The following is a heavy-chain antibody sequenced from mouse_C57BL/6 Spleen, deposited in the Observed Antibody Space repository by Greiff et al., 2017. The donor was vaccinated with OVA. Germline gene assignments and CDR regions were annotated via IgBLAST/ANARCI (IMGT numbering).Heavy chain of an antibody. Sequence: EVMLVESGEGLVKPGGSLKLSCAASGFTFSSYAMSWVRQTPEKRLEWVAYISSGGDYIYYADTVKGRFTISRDNARNTLYLQMSSLKSEDTAMYYCTRDGDPYYYGSSYYWYCDVWGTGTTVTVSS. CDR1: GFTFSSYA. CDR3: TRDGDPYYYGSSYYWYCDV. V-gene: IGHV5-9-1*02. J-gene: IGHJ1*03. D-gene: IGHD1-1*01. CDR2: ISSGGDYI.